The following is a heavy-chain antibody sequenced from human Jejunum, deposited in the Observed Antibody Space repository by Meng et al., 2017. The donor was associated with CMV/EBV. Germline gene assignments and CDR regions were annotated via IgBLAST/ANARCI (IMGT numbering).Heavy chain of an antibody. CDR1: TYR. D-gene: IGHD2-2*02. V-gene: IGHV3-21*01. J-gene: IGHJ5*02. CDR2: ISGSGDNI. Sequence: TYRMSCVRQAPGKGLEWVSSISGSGDNIYYADSVKGRFTISRDNAKNSLFLQMNSLRAEDTAVYYCARGLMGCTSTSCYSGWFDPWGQGTLVTVSS. CDR3: ARGLMGCTSTSCYSGWFDP.